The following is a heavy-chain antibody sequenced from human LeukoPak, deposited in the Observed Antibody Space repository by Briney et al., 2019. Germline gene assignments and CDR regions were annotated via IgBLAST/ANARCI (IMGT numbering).Heavy chain of an antibody. CDR2: ISENSKDI. D-gene: IGHD1-14*01. CDR1: GFTISSYS. V-gene: IGHV3-21*01. CDR3: ARGHGPDY. Sequence: PGGSLRLSCVASGFTISSYSMNWVRQAPGKGLEWVSSISENSKDIFYVDSVKGRFTISRDNAKNSLYLQMNSLRAEDTAVYYCARGHGPDYWGQGTLVTVSS. J-gene: IGHJ4*02.